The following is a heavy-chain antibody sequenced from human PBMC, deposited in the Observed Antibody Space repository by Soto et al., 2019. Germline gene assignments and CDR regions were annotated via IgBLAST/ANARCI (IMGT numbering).Heavy chain of an antibody. D-gene: IGHD6-19*01. CDR2: IHYSGST. CDR3: ARGLGGWYVYSWFDP. CDR1: GGSISSNNYH. Sequence: SETLSLTCTVSGGSISSNNYHWGWIRQPPGKGLEWIGSIHYSGSTYFNPSLKSRVTMSVDTSTNQFSLKLSSMTAADTAVYYCARGLGGWYVYSWFDPWGQGTLVTVSS. V-gene: IGHV4-39*01. J-gene: IGHJ5*02.